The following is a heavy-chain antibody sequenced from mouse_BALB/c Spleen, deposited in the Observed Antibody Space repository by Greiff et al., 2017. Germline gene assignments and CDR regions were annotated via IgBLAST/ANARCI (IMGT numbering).Heavy chain of an antibody. CDR1: GFTFSSYA. Sequence: VKLVESGGGLVKPGGSLKLSCAASGFTFSSYAMSWVRQSPEKRLEWVAEISSGGSYTYYPDTVTGRFTISRDNAKNTLYLEMSSLRSEDTAMYYCARDYYGSSYWYFDVWGAGTTVTVSS. CDR3: ARDYYGSSYWYFDV. V-gene: IGHV5-9-4*01. J-gene: IGHJ1*01. CDR2: ISSGGSYT. D-gene: IGHD1-1*01.